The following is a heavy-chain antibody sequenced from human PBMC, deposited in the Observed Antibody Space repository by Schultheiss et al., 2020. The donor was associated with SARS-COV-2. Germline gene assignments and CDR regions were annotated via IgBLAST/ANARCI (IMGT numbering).Heavy chain of an antibody. J-gene: IGHJ4*02. Sequence: GGSLRLSCAASGFTFSSYWMSWVRQAPGKGLEWVANIKQDGSEKYYVDSVKGRFTISRDNAKNSLYLQMNSLRAEDTAVYYCARMYYYDSSGYGPEDYWGQGTLVTVSS. CDR2: IKQDGSEK. V-gene: IGHV3-7*03. CDR1: GFTFSSYW. D-gene: IGHD3-22*01. CDR3: ARMYYYDSSGYGPEDY.